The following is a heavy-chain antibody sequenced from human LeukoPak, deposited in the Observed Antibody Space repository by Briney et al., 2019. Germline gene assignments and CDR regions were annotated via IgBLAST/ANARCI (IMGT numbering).Heavy chain of an antibody. CDR2: ISGSGGST. J-gene: IGHJ4*02. Sequence: GGSLRLSCAASGFTFSSYAMSWVRQAPGKGLEWVSAISGSGGSTYYADSVKGRFTISRDNSKNTLYLQMNSLRAEDAAVYYCAKARFGGPGYYFDYWGQGTLVTVSS. D-gene: IGHD3-10*01. CDR3: AKARFGGPGYYFDY. V-gene: IGHV3-23*01. CDR1: GFTFSSYA.